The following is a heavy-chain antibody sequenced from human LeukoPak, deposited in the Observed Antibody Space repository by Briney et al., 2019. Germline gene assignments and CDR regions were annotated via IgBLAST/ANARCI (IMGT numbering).Heavy chain of an antibody. D-gene: IGHD3-22*01. CDR3: ATGKEYYDSSGYLKTRDAFDI. CDR1: GYTFTGYY. Sequence: ASVKVSCKASGYTFTGYYMHWVRQAPGQGLEWMGWINPNSGVTKYAQKFQGRVTMTRDTSISTAYMELSSLRSEDTAVYYCATGKEYYDSSGYLKTRDAFDIWGQGTMVTVSS. CDR2: INPNSGVT. J-gene: IGHJ3*02. V-gene: IGHV1-2*02.